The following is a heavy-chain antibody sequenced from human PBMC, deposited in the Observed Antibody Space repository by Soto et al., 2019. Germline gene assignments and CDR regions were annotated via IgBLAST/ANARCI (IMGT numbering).Heavy chain of an antibody. CDR2: LGFDGGGR. V-gene: IGHV3-33*01. D-gene: IGHD1-26*01. Sequence: QMQLVESGGSVVRPGTSLRLSCAAFGFDFSSYGMHWVRQTPGKGLEWVAVLGFDGGGRYYADSVKGRFTVSRDNSKKMLYLQMDSLRAEDTALYYCAREPVGPDYAMDVWGQGTTVTVSS. J-gene: IGHJ6*02. CDR1: GFDFSSYG. CDR3: AREPVGPDYAMDV.